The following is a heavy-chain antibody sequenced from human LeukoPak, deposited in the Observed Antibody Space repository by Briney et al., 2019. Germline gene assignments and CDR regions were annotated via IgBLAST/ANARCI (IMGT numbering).Heavy chain of an antibody. CDR3: ARGEIVDIVATILFDY. J-gene: IGHJ4*02. V-gene: IGHV4-39*07. CDR1: GGSISSSSYY. Sequence: SETLSLTCTVSGGSISSSSYYWGWIRQPPGKGLEWIGSIYYSGSTNYNPSLKSRVTISVDTSKNQFSLKLSSVTAADTAVYYCARGEIVDIVATILFDYWGQGTLVTVSS. CDR2: IYYSGST. D-gene: IGHD5-12*01.